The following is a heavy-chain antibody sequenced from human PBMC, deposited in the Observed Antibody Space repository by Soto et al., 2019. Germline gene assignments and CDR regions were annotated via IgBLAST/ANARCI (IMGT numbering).Heavy chain of an antibody. J-gene: IGHJ1*01. CDR3: APGNVASMTEY. CDR1: DASISTSDS. Sequence: EILSPPLRVSDASISTSDSWSWVRQPPGNGLEWIGTMFHSRGADYSPPPKSRVTISADSSTNHFSLRLTAVTAADTAVSYCAPGNVASMTEY. V-gene: IGHV4-4*02. CDR2: MFHSRGA.